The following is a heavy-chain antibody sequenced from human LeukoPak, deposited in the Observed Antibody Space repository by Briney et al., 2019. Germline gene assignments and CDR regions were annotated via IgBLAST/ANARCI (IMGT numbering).Heavy chain of an antibody. Sequence: GGSLRLSCAASGFTFSSYGMHWVRQAPGKGLEWVAVISYDGSNKYYADSVKGRFTISRDNSKNTLYLQMNSLRAEDTAVYYCAKEDSRRDAFDIWGQGTMVTVSS. CDR3: AKEDSRRDAFDI. D-gene: IGHD3-22*01. V-gene: IGHV3-30*18. J-gene: IGHJ3*02. CDR2: ISYDGSNK. CDR1: GFTFSSYG.